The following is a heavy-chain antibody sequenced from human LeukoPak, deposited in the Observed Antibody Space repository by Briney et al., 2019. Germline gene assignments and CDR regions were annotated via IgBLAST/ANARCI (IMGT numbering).Heavy chain of an antibody. V-gene: IGHV3-30*02. CDR1: TFTFSTYG. CDR2: IRYDGSTK. D-gene: IGHD2-21*02. CDR3: AKDFVVVPGNVNYFDY. Sequence: GGSLRLSCAASTFTFSTYGMHWVRRPPGKGLEWLAFIRYDGSTKYYTDSVKGRFTISRDNSQNTLFLQMFSLRPEDTAVYYCAKDFVVVPGNVNYFDYWGQGTLVTVSS. J-gene: IGHJ4*02.